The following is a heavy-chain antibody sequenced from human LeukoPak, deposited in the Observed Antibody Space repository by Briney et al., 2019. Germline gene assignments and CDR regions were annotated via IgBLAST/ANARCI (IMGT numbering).Heavy chain of an antibody. CDR3: AREFVDIVVVVAATRENYYYYYMDV. CDR1: GGSISSYY. J-gene: IGHJ6*03. D-gene: IGHD2-15*01. Sequence: SETLSLTCTVSGGSISSYYWSWIRQPPGKGLEWIGYIYYSGSTNYNPSLKSRVTMSVDTSKNQFSLKLSSVTAADTAVYYCAREFVDIVVVVAATRENYYYYYMDVWGKGTTVTVSS. CDR2: IYYSGST. V-gene: IGHV4-59*12.